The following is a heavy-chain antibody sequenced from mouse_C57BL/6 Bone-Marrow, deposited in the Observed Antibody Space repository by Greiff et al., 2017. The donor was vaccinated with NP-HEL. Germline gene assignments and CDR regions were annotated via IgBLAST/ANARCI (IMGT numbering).Heavy chain of an antibody. D-gene: IGHD2-5*01. CDR2: ISSGGSYT. CDR1: GFTFSSYG. CDR3: ARHSYYSNYVGVYAMDY. Sequence: EVKVEESGGDLVKPGGSLKLSCAASGFTFSSYGMSWVRQTPDKRLEWVATISSGGSYTYYPDSVKGRFTISRDNAKNTLYLQMSSLKSEDTAMYYCARHSYYSNYVGVYAMDYWGQGTSVTVSS. J-gene: IGHJ4*01. V-gene: IGHV5-6*02.